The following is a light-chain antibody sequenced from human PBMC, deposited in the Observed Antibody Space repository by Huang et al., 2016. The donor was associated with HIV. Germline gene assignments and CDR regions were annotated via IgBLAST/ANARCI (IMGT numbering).Light chain of an antibody. V-gene: IGKV4-1*01. Sequence: DIVMTQSPDSLAVSLGERATINCKSSQSVLYSSNNKNYLAWYQQKPGQPPKLLIYWASTRESGVPDRFSGSGSGTDFTLTISSLQAEDVAAYYCQQYYSISSSFGQGTKVEIK. CDR2: WAS. CDR1: QSVLYSSNNKNY. CDR3: QQYYSISSS. J-gene: IGKJ1*01.